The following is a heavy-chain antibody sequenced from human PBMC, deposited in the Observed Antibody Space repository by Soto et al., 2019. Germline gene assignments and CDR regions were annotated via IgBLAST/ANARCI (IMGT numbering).Heavy chain of an antibody. D-gene: IGHD1-20*01. V-gene: IGHV4-59*03. CDR2: VHESGST. CDR3: ARGTRALITSFFAY. J-gene: IGHJ4*02. CDR1: GDSIINFY. Sequence: PSETLSLTCSVSGDSIINFYCIFIRHTPGRGLEWIGCVHESGSTDYNPSLKGRVTISLHTSKSQFSLSLRSATAADTATYYCARGTRALITSFFAYWGQGIPVTVSS.